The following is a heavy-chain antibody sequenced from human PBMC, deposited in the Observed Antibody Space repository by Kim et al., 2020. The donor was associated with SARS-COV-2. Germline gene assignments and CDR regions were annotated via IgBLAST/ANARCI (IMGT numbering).Heavy chain of an antibody. CDR2: INHSGST. D-gene: IGHD3-10*01. Sequence: SETLSLTCAVYGGSFSGYYWSWIRQPPGKGLEWIGEINHSGSTNYNPSLKSRVTISVDTSKNQFSLKLSSVTAADTAVYYCARGLPRIRMYYYGSGTVFDIWGQGTMVTVSS. J-gene: IGHJ3*02. CDR1: GGSFSGYY. V-gene: IGHV4-34*01. CDR3: ARGLPRIRMYYYGSGTVFDI.